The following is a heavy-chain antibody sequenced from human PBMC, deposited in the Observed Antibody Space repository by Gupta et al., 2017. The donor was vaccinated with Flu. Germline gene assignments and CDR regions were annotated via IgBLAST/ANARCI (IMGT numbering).Heavy chain of an antibody. CDR3: VKRIDNGHDS. CDR2: ISGNGVIT. CDR1: GFTFKNYA. D-gene: IGHD5-12*01. J-gene: IGHJ4*02. Sequence: SGAASGFTFKNYARSWVRKAPGKGLEWVSDISGNGVITDYADSVRGRFTISKDNSMNTLSLQMHSRRAEDTALDYWVKRIDNGHDSWGQGTLVTVSS. V-gene: IGHV3-23*01.